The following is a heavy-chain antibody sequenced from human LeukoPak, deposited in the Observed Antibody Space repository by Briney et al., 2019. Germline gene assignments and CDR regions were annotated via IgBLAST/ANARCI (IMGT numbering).Heavy chain of an antibody. Sequence: GASVKVSCKASGYIFTNYYIHWVRQAPGQGLEWMGWISAYNGNTNYAQKLQGRVTMTTDTSTSTAYMELRSLRSDDTAVYYCARTIAARPNNWFDPWGQGTLVTVSS. CDR3: ARTIAARPNNWFDP. D-gene: IGHD6-6*01. CDR2: ISAYNGNT. V-gene: IGHV1-18*04. CDR1: GYIFTNYY. J-gene: IGHJ5*02.